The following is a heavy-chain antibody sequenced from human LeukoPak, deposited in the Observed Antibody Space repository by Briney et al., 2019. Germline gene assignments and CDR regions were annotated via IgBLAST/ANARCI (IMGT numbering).Heavy chain of an antibody. V-gene: IGHV1-69*05. CDR2: IIPIFGTA. CDR3: ARVPLGYCTNGVCYLLD. D-gene: IGHD2-8*01. J-gene: IGHJ4*02. CDR1: GGTFSSYA. Sequence: GASVKVSCKASGGTFSSYAISWVRQAPGQGLEWMGGIIPIFGTANYAQKFQGRVTITTDESTSTAYMELSSLRSEDTAVYYCARVPLGYCTNGVCYLLDWGQGTLVTVSS.